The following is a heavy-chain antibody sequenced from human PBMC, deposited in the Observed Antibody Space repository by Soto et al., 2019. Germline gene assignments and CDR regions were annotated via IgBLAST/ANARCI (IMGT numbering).Heavy chain of an antibody. CDR3: AKIIPAAGPGY. CDR1: GFTFSSYA. J-gene: IGHJ4*02. V-gene: IGHV3-23*01. D-gene: IGHD6-13*01. CDR2: IGDSGRST. Sequence: EVQLLESGGGLVQPGGSLRLSCAASGFTFSSYAMNWVRQAPGKGLEWVSAIGDSGRSTYYADSVKGRFTISRDNYKNTLYLQMSSLRAEDTAVYYCAKIIPAAGPGYWGQGTLVTVSS.